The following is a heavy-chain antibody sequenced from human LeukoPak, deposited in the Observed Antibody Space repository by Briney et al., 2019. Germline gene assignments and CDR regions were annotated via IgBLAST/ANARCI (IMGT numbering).Heavy chain of an antibody. CDR1: GFTFSSYA. V-gene: IGHV3-30-3*01. CDR3: ARGPPYGGNSDY. Sequence: LTGGSLRLSCAASGFTFSSYAMHWVRQAPGKGLEWVAVISYDGSNKYYADSVKGRFTISRDNSKNTLYLQMTSLRAEDTAVYYCARGPPYGGNSDYWGQGTLVTVSS. J-gene: IGHJ4*02. D-gene: IGHD4-23*01. CDR2: ISYDGSNK.